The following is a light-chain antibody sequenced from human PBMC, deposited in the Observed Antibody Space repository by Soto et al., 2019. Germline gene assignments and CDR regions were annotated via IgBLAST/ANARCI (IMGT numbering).Light chain of an antibody. J-gene: IGLJ2*01. CDR1: SSDIGGYDY. V-gene: IGLV2-14*01. CDR2: DVN. CDR3: TSYASGSSHVV. Sequence: QSVLTQPASVSGSPGQSITFSCTGTSSDIGGYDYVSWYQRHPGKAPKLIIYDVNNRPSGVSNRFSGSKSGNTASLTISGLQAEDEADYYCTSYASGSSHVVFGGGTKVTVL.